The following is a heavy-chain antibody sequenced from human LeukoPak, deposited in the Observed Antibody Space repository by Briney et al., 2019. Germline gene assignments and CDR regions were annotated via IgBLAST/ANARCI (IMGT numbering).Heavy chain of an antibody. J-gene: IGHJ4*02. CDR3: ARGGGAAAAD. CDR1: GGSISTSSYY. D-gene: IGHD6-13*01. CDR2: IYYSGST. V-gene: IGHV4-39*01. Sequence: RPSETLSLTCTVSGGSISTSSYYWGWIRQPPGKGLEWIGSIYYSGSTYYNPSLEGRVTISVDTSKNQFSLKLSSVTAADTAVYYCARGGGAAAADWGQGTLVTVSS.